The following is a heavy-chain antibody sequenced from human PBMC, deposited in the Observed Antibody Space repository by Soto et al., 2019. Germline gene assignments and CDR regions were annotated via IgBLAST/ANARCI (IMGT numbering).Heavy chain of an antibody. CDR2: IHYSGST. V-gene: IGHV4-30-4*01. J-gene: IGHJ4*02. Sequence: QVQLQESGPGLVKPSQTLSLTCTVSGDSISGGDFYWSWIRQPPGEALEWIGHIHYSGSTYYNASLNRRLTVSMDTSKNKLSLNLNSVTAADTAVYYCARDQRALRYFDYWGQGILVTVSS. CDR1: GDSISGGDFY. CDR3: ARDQRALRYFDY.